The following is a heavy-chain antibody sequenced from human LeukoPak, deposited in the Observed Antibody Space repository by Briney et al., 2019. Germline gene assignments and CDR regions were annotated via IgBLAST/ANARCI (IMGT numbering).Heavy chain of an antibody. CDR3: AREGGYCSDGSCYDYFDY. J-gene: IGHJ4*02. D-gene: IGHD2-15*01. Sequence: PGRSLRLSCAASGFTFSSYAMHWVRQAPGKGLEWVAVISYDGSNKYYADSVKGRFTISRDNSKNTLYLQMNSLRAEDTAVYYCAREGGYCSDGSCYDYFDYWGQGTLVTVSS. CDR2: ISYDGSNK. CDR1: GFTFSSYA. V-gene: IGHV3-30-3*01.